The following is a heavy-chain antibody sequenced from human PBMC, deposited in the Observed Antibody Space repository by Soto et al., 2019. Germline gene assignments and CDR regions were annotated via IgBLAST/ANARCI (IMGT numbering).Heavy chain of an antibody. J-gene: IGHJ4*02. CDR3: AHRRSGISQWNYGDFDY. D-gene: IGHD1-7*01. V-gene: IGHV2-5*02. Sequence: VSGPTLVNPTQTLTLTCTFSGFSLITSGVGVGWIRQPPGKALEWLAFIYWDDDKRYSPSLRSRLTIAKDTSKNQVVLTMTEVDPVDTATYFCAHRRSGISQWNYGDFDYWGQGTQVTVSS. CDR1: GFSLITSGVG. CDR2: IYWDDDK.